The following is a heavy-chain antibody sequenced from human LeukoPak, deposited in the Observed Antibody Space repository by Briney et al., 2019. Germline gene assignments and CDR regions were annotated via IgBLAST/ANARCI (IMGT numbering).Heavy chain of an antibody. J-gene: IGHJ4*02. V-gene: IGHV4-30-2*01. CDR3: ARVRRGYSHAIDY. CDR2: IYHSGST. Sequence: SQTLSLTCAVSGGSISSGGYSWSWIRQPPGKGLEWIGYIYHSGSTYYNPSLKSRVTISVDRSKNQFSLKLSSVTAADTAVYYCARVRRGYSHAIDYWGQGTLVTVSS. D-gene: IGHD5-18*01. CDR1: GGSISSGGYS.